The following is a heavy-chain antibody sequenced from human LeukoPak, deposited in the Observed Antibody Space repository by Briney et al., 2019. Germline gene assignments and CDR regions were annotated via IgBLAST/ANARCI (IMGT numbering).Heavy chain of an antibody. D-gene: IGHD3-10*01. CDR2: ISYDGSNK. CDR1: GFTFSSYA. Sequence: GGSLRLSCAASGFTFSSYAMSWVRQAPGKGLEWVAVISYDGSNKYYADSVKGRFTISRDNSKNTLYLQMNSLRAEDTAVYYCARDARGSGSPYYFDYWGQGTLVTVSS. V-gene: IGHV3-30-3*01. J-gene: IGHJ4*02. CDR3: ARDARGSGSPYYFDY.